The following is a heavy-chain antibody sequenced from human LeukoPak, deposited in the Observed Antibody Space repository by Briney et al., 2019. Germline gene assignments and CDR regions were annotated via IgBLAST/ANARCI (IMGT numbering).Heavy chain of an antibody. CDR2: IIPIFGTA. J-gene: IGHJ5*02. V-gene: IGHV1-69*13. Sequence: GASVKVSCKASGGTFSSYAISWVRQAPGQGLEWMGGIIPIFGTANYAQKFQGRVTITADESTSTAYMELSSLRSEDTAVYYCARGGLPIVVAPAATPRFDPWGQGTLVTVSS. D-gene: IGHD2-2*01. CDR3: ARGGLPIVVAPAATPRFDP. CDR1: GGTFSSYA.